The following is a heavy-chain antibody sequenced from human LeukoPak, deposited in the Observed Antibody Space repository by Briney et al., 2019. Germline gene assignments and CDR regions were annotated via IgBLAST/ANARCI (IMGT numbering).Heavy chain of an antibody. V-gene: IGHV4-39*01. CDR3: ASTRLEYCSSTSCFNWFDP. CDR1: GGSISSSSYY. D-gene: IGHD2-2*01. Sequence: PSETLSLTCTVSGGSISSSSYYWGWIRQPPGKGLEWIGSIYYSGSTYYNPSLKSRVTISVDTSKNQFSLKLSSVTAADTAVYYCASTRLEYCSSTSCFNWFDPWGQGTLVTVSS. CDR2: IYYSGST. J-gene: IGHJ5*02.